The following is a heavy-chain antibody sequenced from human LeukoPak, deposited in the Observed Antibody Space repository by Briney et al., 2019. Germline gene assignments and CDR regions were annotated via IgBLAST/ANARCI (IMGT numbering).Heavy chain of an antibody. V-gene: IGHV4-39*01. CDR2: IDYNGN. D-gene: IGHD3-22*01. Sequence: PSETLSLTCTVSGGSITSDSHYWAWLRQPPEKGLEWIGHIDYNGNFYNPSLKSRITISVDASKRQFSLRLRSMSPADTAVYFCARLSDTRLGLAFDVWGQGSLVSVSA. J-gene: IGHJ3*01. CDR1: GGSITSDSHY. CDR3: ARLSDTRLGLAFDV.